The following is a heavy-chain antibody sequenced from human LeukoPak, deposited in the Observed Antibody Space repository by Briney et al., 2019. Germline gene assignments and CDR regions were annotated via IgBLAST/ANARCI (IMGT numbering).Heavy chain of an antibody. CDR2: VFHSGTT. CDR3: ARRMATVTDAFDI. Sequence: SETLSLTCAVSGYSIRSGDYWGWIRQSPGKGLEWIGYVFHSGTTNYSPSLKSRVTISLDTSKKQFYLRLASVTAADTAVHYCARRMATVTDAFDIWGRGTMVSVSS. V-gene: IGHV4-38-2*01. D-gene: IGHD5-24*01. J-gene: IGHJ3*02. CDR1: GYSIRSGDY.